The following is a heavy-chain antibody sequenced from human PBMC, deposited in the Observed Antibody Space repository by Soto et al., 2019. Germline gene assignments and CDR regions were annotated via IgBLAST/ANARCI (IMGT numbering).Heavy chain of an antibody. Sequence: GGSLRLSCAASGFTFSSYAMIWVRQAPGKGLEWVSAISGSGGSTYYADSVKGRFTISRDNSKNTLYLQMNSLRAEDTAVYYCAKDLRQLDNFDLEYWGQGTLVTVSS. CDR2: ISGSGGST. CDR3: AKDLRQLDNFDLEY. D-gene: IGHD6-13*01. CDR1: GFTFSSYA. V-gene: IGHV3-23*01. J-gene: IGHJ4*02.